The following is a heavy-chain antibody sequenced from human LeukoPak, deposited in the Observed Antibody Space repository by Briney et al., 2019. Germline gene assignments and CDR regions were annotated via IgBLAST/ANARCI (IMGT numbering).Heavy chain of an antibody. Sequence: PAGSLRLSCAASGFTVSTNHMGWVRLAPGKGLEWVTNTYTGGNIYYADSVKGLFTISRDNSKNTLSLKKNSLRAEDTAVYYCARARRCGLYSDYGGCFDYWGQGTLVTVFS. CDR1: GFTVSTNH. V-gene: IGHV3-53*01. CDR3: ARARRCGLYSDYGGCFDY. D-gene: IGHD4-11*01. J-gene: IGHJ4*02. CDR2: TYTGGNI.